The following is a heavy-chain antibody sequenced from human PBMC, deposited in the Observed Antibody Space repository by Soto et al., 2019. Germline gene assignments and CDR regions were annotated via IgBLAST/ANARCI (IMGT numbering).Heavy chain of an antibody. Sequence: GGSLRLSCAASGFTFSDYYMTWIRQAPGKGLEYVSYISISGTGIYYADSVKGRFTISRDNATKSLFLQRSSLRDEDTAVYYCARAYSDAFDIWGQGTMVTVSS. V-gene: IGHV3-11*01. D-gene: IGHD2-15*01. CDR3: ARAYSDAFDI. CDR1: GFTFSDYY. CDR2: ISISGTGI. J-gene: IGHJ3*02.